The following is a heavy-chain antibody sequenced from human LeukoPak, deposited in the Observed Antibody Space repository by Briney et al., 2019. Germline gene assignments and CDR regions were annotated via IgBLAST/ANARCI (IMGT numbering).Heavy chain of an antibody. J-gene: IGHJ4*02. CDR2: IIPIFGTA. V-gene: IGHV1-69*05. D-gene: IGHD3-22*01. Sequence: ASVNVSCKASGGTFSSYAISWVRQAPGQGLEWMGGIIPIFGTANYAQKFQGRVTITTDESTSTAYMELSSLRSEDTAVYYCASPGALGDYYDSSGSQLDYWGQGTLVTVSS. CDR3: ASPGALGDYYDSSGSQLDY. CDR1: GGTFSSYA.